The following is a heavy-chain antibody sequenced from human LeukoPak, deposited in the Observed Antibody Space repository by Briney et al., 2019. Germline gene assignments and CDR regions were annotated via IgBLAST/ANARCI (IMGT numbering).Heavy chain of an antibody. Sequence: SETLSLTCTVSGYSISSGYYWGWIRQPPGKLLEWTVSLYHSGSTYYNPSLKSRVTISVDTSKNQFSLKLSSVTAADTAVYYCARDGRNLIVVIWGQGTLVTVSS. V-gene: IGHV4-38-2*02. D-gene: IGHD3-22*01. J-gene: IGHJ4*02. CDR3: ARDGRNLIVVI. CDR1: GYSISSGYY. CDR2: LYHSGST.